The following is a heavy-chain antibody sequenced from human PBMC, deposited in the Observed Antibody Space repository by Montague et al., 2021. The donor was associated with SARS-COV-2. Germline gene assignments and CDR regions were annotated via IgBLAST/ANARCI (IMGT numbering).Heavy chain of an antibody. CDR1: GYSISGGYY. V-gene: IGHV4-38-2*02. J-gene: IGHJ5*02. CDR3: ARERRYCSGGSCYSGWFDP. CDR2: IYRSGST. D-gene: IGHD2-15*01. Sequence: SETLSLTCTVSGYSISGGYYWGWIRQPPGKGLEWIGSIYRSGSTYYNPSLKSPVTISVDTSKNQFSLQLSSVTAAATAVYYCARERRYCSGGSCYSGWFDPWGQGTLVTVSS.